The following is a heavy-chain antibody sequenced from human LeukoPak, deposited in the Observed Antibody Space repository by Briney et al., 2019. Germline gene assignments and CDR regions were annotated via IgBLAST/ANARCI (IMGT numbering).Heavy chain of an antibody. CDR2: IYYSGST. CDR1: GGSISSYY. CDR3: ARRSRGAAAGTAWFDP. Sequence: SETLSLTCTVSGGSISSYYWSWIRPPAGKGLEWIGYIYYSGSTNYNPSLKSRVTISVDTSKNQFSLKLSSVTAADTAVYYCARRSRGAAAGTAWFDPWGQGTLVTVSS. D-gene: IGHD6-13*01. V-gene: IGHV4-59*08. J-gene: IGHJ5*02.